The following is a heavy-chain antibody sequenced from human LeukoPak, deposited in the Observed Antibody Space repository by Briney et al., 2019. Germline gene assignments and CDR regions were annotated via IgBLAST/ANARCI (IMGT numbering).Heavy chain of an antibody. CDR3: AKGNGNAFDI. CDR2: ISSSGSTI. CDR1: GGSFSGYY. J-gene: IGHJ3*02. Sequence: LSLTCAVYGGSFSGYYWTWIRQTPGKGLEWVSYISSSGSTIYYADSVKGRFTISRDNAKNSLYLQMNSLRAEDTAVYYCAKGNGNAFDIWGQGTMVTVSS. D-gene: IGHD1-26*01. V-gene: IGHV3-11*04.